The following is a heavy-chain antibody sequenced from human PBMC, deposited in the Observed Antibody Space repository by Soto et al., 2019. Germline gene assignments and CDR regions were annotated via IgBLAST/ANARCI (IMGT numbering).Heavy chain of an antibody. J-gene: IGHJ5*02. V-gene: IGHV1-18*01. CDR3: ARDRRDQLIINNWVDP. Sequence: QVQLVQSGAEVKKPGASVKVSCKASGYTFTNYGISWVRQAPGQGLEWMGWISAYNGNTKYAQKLQGRVTMTTDTSTSTAYMELRSLRSDDTAVYDCARDRRDQLIINNWVDPWGQGTLVTVSS. CDR1: GYTFTNYG. CDR2: ISAYNGNT. D-gene: IGHD2-2*01.